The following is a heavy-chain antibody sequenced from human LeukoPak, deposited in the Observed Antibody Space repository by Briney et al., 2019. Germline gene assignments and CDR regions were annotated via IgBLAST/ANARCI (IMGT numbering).Heavy chain of an antibody. CDR3: ARTYGSGSLDY. CDR2: ISSSSSYI. Sequence: GGSLRLSCVASGFAFSGYTMNWVRQAPGKGLEWVSSISSSSSYIYYADSVKGRFTISRDNAKNSIYLQMNTLRAEDTAVYYCARTYGSGSLDYGGQGALVAVSS. V-gene: IGHV3-21*01. J-gene: IGHJ4*02. D-gene: IGHD2-15*01. CDR1: GFAFSGYT.